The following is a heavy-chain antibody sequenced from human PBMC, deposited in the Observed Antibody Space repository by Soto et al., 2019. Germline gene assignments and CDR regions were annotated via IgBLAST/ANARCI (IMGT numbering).Heavy chain of an antibody. CDR2: ISSSSSYI. CDR3: ASLEATGLDY. V-gene: IGHV3-21*01. CDR1: GFTFSSYS. D-gene: IGHD5-12*01. J-gene: IGHJ4*02. Sequence: VGSLRLSCAASGFTFSSYSMNWVRQAPGKGLEWVSSISSSSSYIYYADSVKGRFTISRDNAKNSLYLQMNSLRAEDTAVYYCASLEATGLDYWGQGTLVTVSS.